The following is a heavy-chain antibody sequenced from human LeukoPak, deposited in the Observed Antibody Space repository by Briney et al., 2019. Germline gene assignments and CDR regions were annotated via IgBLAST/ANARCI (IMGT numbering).Heavy chain of an antibody. CDR1: GYTFTGYY. CDR2: INPNSGGT. Sequence: ASVKVSCKASGYTFTGYYMHRVRQAPGQGLEWMGWINPNSGGTNYAQKFQGRVTMTRDTSISTAYMELSRLRSDDTAVYYCTFTLSFDFDYWGQGTLVTVSS. D-gene: IGHD2-15*01. CDR3: TFTLSFDFDY. V-gene: IGHV1-2*02. J-gene: IGHJ4*02.